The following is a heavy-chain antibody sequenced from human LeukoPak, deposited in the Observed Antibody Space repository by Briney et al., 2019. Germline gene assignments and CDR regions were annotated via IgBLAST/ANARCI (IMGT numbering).Heavy chain of an antibody. V-gene: IGHV3-23*01. CDR1: GFTFSAYA. Sequence: PGGSLRLSCAASGFTFSAYAMSWVRQAPGKGLEWVSAISGSGGRTYYADSVKGRFTVSRDNSKNTLYLQMNSLRAEDTAVYYCAKDTSDRSGYLYYFDNWGQGTLVTVSS. D-gene: IGHD3-22*01. J-gene: IGHJ4*02. CDR3: AKDTSDRSGYLYYFDN. CDR2: ISGSGGRT.